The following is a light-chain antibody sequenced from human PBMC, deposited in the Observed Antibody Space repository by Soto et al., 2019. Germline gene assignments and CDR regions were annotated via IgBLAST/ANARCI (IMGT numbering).Light chain of an antibody. CDR2: GAS. J-gene: IGKJ1*01. V-gene: IGKV3-20*01. CDR1: QSVSSSY. CDR3: QQYGSSRWT. Sequence: EIVLTQSPGTLSLSPGGRSTLSCSSSQSVSSSYLAWYQQKPGQAPRLVIYGASSRATGIPDRFSGSGSGTDFTLTISRLEPEDFAVYYCQQYGSSRWTFGQGTKVDIK.